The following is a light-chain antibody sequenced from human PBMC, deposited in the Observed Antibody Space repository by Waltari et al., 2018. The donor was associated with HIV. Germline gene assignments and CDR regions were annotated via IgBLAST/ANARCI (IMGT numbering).Light chain of an antibody. V-gene: IGKV2-28*01. CDR3: MQALQTPYT. CDR1: QSPLHSKEYNS. CDR2: LVS. Sequence: DIVMTQSPLSLAVTPGEPASISCRSTQSPLHSKEYNSLDWSLQKPGQSPQLLIYLVSNRAAGVPDRFSGSVAGTDFKLKISSVEAEDVGVYYCMQALQTPYTFGQGTKLEIK. J-gene: IGKJ2*01.